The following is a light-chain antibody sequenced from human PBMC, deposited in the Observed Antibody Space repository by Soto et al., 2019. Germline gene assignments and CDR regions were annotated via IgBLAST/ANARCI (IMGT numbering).Light chain of an antibody. CDR3: QQRSNWPLT. V-gene: IGKV3-11*01. CDR2: DAS. J-gene: IGKJ5*01. Sequence: EIVLTQSPATLSLSPGERATRSCRASQSVSSYLAWYQQKPGQAPRLLIYDASNRATGIPARFSGSGSGTDFTLTISSLESEDFAVYYCQQRSNWPLTFGQGTRLEIK. CDR1: QSVSSY.